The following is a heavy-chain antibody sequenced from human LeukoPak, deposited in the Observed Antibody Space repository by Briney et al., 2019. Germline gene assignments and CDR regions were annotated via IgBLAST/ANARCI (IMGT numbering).Heavy chain of an antibody. Sequence: SETLSLTCTVSGGSISNYYWTWIRQPPGKGLEWIGYIYYGGSTNYNPSLKSRVTISVDTSKNQFSLKLSSVTAADTAVYYCARVKRDGYNYYFDYWGQGTLVTVSS. CDR1: GGSISNYY. CDR2: IYYGGST. J-gene: IGHJ4*02. D-gene: IGHD5-24*01. CDR3: ARVKRDGYNYYFDY. V-gene: IGHV4-59*01.